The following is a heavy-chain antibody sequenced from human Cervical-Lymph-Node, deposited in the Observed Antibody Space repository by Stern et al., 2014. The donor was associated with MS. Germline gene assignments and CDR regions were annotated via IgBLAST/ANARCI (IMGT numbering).Heavy chain of an antibody. Sequence: VQLVESGAEVKKPGASVKVYCKASGYTFIEYAISWVRQAPGQGLEWMGWIGTNIGNTNYAQKFQGRVTLATDTSTTTVYMELRSLRSDDTAMYYCRAGSDAFDIWGQGTMVTVSS. D-gene: IGHD6-13*01. CDR2: IGTNIGNT. CDR3: RAGSDAFDI. CDR1: GYTFIEYA. J-gene: IGHJ3*02. V-gene: IGHV1-18*01.